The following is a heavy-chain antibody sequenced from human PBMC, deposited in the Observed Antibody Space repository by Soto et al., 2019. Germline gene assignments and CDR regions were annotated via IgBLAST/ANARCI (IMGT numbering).Heavy chain of an antibody. J-gene: IGHJ4*02. Sequence: EVQLLESGGGLVQPGGSLRLSCAASGFTFSSYAMSWVRQAPGKGLEWVSAISGSGGSTYYADSVKGRFTISRDNSKNTLNLQMNSLRAEDTAVYYCAKDDDVDIVATSLVDYWGQGTLVTVSS. CDR3: AKDDDVDIVATSLVDY. CDR1: GFTFSSYA. V-gene: IGHV3-23*01. D-gene: IGHD5-12*01. CDR2: ISGSGGST.